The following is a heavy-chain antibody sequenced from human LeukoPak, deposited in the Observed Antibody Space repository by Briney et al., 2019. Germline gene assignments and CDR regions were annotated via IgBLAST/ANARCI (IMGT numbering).Heavy chain of an antibody. V-gene: IGHV4-34*01. CDR1: GGSFSGYY. CDR3: ARGGQRYVRGPEY. Sequence: SSETLSLTCAVYGGSFSGYYWSWIRQPPGKGLEWIGEINHSGSTNYNPSLKSRVTISVDTSKNQFSLKLSSVTAADTAVYYRARGGQRYVRGPEYWGQGTLVTVSS. J-gene: IGHJ4*02. D-gene: IGHD3-10*01. CDR2: INHSGST.